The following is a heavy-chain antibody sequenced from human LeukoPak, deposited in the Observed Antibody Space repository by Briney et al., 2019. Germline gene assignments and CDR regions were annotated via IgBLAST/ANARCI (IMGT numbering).Heavy chain of an antibody. CDR3: ARLIVRYLVSVVVSAATSYGMDV. CDR2: ISSSSSYI. V-gene: IGHV3-21*01. Sequence: GGSVRLSCAASGFTFNSYNWKWVPPAPGLERVGFSYISSSSSYIYYADSVKGRFTIYRDNAKNSLYLQMTSLRAEDTAVYYCARLIVRYLVSVVVSAATSYGMDVWGKGTTVTVSS. J-gene: IGHJ6*04. D-gene: IGHD2-2*01. CDR1: GFTFNSYN.